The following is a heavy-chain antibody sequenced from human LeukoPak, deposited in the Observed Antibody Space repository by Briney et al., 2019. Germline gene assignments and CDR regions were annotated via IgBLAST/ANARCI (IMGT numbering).Heavy chain of an antibody. J-gene: IGHJ4*02. D-gene: IGHD5-18*01. V-gene: IGHV3-23*01. CDR1: GFTFSDYA. CDR2: ISGGGTPT. CDR3: ARERGYSYGYDY. Sequence: GGSLRLSCVVSGFTFSDYAMSWVRQAPGKGLEWVSAISGGGTPTFYADSVKGRFITSRDNSKNTLYLQMNSLRAEDTAVYYCARERGYSYGYDYWGQGTLVTGSS.